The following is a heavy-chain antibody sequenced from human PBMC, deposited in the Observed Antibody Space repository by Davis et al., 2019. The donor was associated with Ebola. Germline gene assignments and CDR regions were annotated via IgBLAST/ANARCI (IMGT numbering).Heavy chain of an antibody. CDR1: GGSISSGDYY. D-gene: IGHD6-19*01. CDR3: ASGAGTVAADY. J-gene: IGHJ4*02. CDR2: IYYSGTS. Sequence: PSETLSLTCTVSGGSISSGDYYWSWIRQPPGKGLEWIGYIYYSGTSFYNPSLKSRVSISIDKSKNQFSLKLSSVTAADTAVYFCASGAGTVAADYWGQGTLVTVSS. V-gene: IGHV4-30-4*08.